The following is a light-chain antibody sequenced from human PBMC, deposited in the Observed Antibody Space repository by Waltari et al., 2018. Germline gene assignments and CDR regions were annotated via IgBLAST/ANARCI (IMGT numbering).Light chain of an antibody. Sequence: SYELTQPPSVSVSPGQSARITCSGDASSVRYVFWYQQKSGQAPVLVIHQNNKRPPGIPKRFSGSSSGTLATLTISGAEGDDEAVYYCYSKNFDGDQRVFGGGTKLTVL. J-gene: IGLJ3*02. V-gene: IGLV3-10*01. CDR2: QNN. CDR3: YSKNFDGDQRV. CDR1: ASSVRY.